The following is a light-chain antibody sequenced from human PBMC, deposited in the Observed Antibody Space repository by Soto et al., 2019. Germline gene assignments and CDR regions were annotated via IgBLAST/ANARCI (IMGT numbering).Light chain of an antibody. Sequence: EIVLTQSPATLSLSPGERATLSCRASQSVSIYLAWYQQKPGQAPRLLIYAASIRATGIPARFSGSGSGTDFPLTISGLEPEDFAVYYCQHRSNWPITFGGGTKVEIK. CDR1: QSVSIY. J-gene: IGKJ4*01. CDR2: AAS. CDR3: QHRSNWPIT. V-gene: IGKV3-11*01.